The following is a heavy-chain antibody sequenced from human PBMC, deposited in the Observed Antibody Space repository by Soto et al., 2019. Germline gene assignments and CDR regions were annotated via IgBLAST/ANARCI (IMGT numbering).Heavy chain of an antibody. D-gene: IGHD2-15*01. CDR3: ARVVTVVKSFHYWYFDL. CDR2: IIPMFGTT. CDR1: GGTFSSYA. V-gene: IGHV1-69*12. Sequence: QVQLVQSGAEVKKPGSSVKVSCKASGGTFSSYAISWVRQAPGQGLEWMGGIIPMFGTTNYAQKFHGRVTITADESTSTAYMELSSLRSEDTAVYYCARVVTVVKSFHYWYFDLWGRGTLVTVSS. J-gene: IGHJ2*01.